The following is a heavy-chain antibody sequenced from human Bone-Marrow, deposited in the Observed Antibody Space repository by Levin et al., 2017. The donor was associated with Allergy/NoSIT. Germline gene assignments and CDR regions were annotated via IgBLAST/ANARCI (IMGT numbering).Heavy chain of an antibody. Sequence: SVKVSCKASGGSLNNYAISWVRQAPGQGLEWMGGIIPSFGATNYAQTFQDRVTITADESTNRAYMELRGLRSEDTAVYYCSRGVRFLEWLSNPRHYYYYGMDVWGQGTTVTVSS. CDR1: GGSLNNYA. CDR2: IIPSFGAT. V-gene: IGHV1-69*13. J-gene: IGHJ6*02. CDR3: SRGVRFLEWLSNPRHYYYYGMDV. D-gene: IGHD3-3*01.